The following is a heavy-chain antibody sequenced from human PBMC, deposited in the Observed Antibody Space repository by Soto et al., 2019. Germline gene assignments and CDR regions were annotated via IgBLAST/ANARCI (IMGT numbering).Heavy chain of an antibody. D-gene: IGHD6-6*01. CDR3: ARAARWDYYYYYGMDV. J-gene: IGHJ6*02. CDR2: IYYSGST. Sequence: SETLSLTCTVSGGSISGYYWSWIRQPPGKGLEWIGYIYYSGSTIYNPSLKSRVTISVDTSKNQFSLKLSSVTAADTAVYYCARAARWDYYYYYGMDVWGQGTTVTVSS. V-gene: IGHV4-59*01. CDR1: GGSISGYY.